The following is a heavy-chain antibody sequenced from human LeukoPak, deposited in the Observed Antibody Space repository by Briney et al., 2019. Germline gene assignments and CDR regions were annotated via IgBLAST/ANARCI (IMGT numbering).Heavy chain of an antibody. CDR2: IYYSGST. Sequence: PSETLSLTCTVSGGSISSSSYYWGWIRQPPGKGLEWIGSIYYSGSTYYNPSLKSRVTISVDTSKNQFSLKLSSVTAADTAVYYCARVRGRETNSYYFDYWGQGTLVTVSS. CDR1: GGSISSSSYY. D-gene: IGHD4-23*01. J-gene: IGHJ4*02. CDR3: ARVRGRETNSYYFDY. V-gene: IGHV4-39*07.